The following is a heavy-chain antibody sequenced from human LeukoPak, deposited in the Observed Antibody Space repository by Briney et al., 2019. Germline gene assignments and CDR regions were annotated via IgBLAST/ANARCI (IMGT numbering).Heavy chain of an antibody. Sequence: GGSLRLSCAASGFTFTSYSMSWVRQAPGKGLEWVSAVSASADSTYYADSVKGRFIISRDNSKNTLFLQMNSLRAEDTAVYYCARRPAIFMDGVYYYSMDVWGQGTTVTVSS. D-gene: IGHD2-2*01. CDR1: GFTFTSYS. CDR2: VSASADST. CDR3: ARRPAIFMDGVYYYSMDV. J-gene: IGHJ6*02. V-gene: IGHV3-23*01.